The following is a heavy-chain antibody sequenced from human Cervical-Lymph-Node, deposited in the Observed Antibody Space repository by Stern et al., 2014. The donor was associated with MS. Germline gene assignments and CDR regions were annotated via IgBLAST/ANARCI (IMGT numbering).Heavy chain of an antibody. CDR3: ARELGYCSSTSCYGGGNWFDP. CDR2: MNPNSGKT. J-gene: IGHJ5*02. Sequence: VQLVQSGAEVKKPGASVKVSCKASGYTFTSYDINWVRQATGQGLEWMGWMNPNSGKTGYAQKFQGRVTMTRNTSISTAYMELSSLRSEDTAVYYCARELGYCSSTSCYGGGNWFDPWGQGTLVTVSS. D-gene: IGHD2-2*01. CDR1: GYTFTSYD. V-gene: IGHV1-8*01.